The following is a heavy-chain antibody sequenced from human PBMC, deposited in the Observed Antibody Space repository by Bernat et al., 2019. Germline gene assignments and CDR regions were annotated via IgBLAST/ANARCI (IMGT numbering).Heavy chain of an antibody. D-gene: IGHD6-13*01. J-gene: IGHJ6*03. CDR1: GFTFSNYD. CDR2: IGTAGDT. CDR3: ARASRQLVQPRKNYYYYYMDV. Sequence: EVQVVESGGGLVQPGGSLRLSCAASGFTFSNYDMHWVRQPTGKGLEWVSVIGTAGDTYYPGSVKGRFTISRENAKNSLYLQMNSLRSGDTAVYYCARASRQLVQPRKNYYYYYMDVWGKGTTVTVSS. V-gene: IGHV3-13*01.